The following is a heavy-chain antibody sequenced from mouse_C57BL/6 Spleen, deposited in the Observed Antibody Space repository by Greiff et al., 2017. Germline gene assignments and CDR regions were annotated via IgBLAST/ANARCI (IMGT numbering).Heavy chain of an antibody. Sequence: VQLQQPGAELVRPGTSVKLSCKASGYTFTSYWMHWVKQRPGQGLEWIGVIDPSDSYTNYNQKFKGKATLTVDTSSSPAYMQLSSLTSEDSAVYYCARSGDGYYGPFAYWGQGTLVTVSA. V-gene: IGHV1-59*01. J-gene: IGHJ3*01. D-gene: IGHD2-3*01. CDR3: ARSGDGYYGPFAY. CDR2: IDPSDSYT. CDR1: GYTFTSYW.